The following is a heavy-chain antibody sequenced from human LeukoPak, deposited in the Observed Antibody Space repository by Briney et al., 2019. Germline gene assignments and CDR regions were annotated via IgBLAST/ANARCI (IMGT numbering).Heavy chain of an antibody. V-gene: IGHV4-61*01. D-gene: IGHD2-15*01. CDR2: IYYSGST. CDR1: GGSFNSGSYF. Sequence: PPETLSLTCTVSGGSFNSGSYFWTWIRQPPGKGLEWIGYIYYSGSTNYNPSLKSRVTISIDTSKNQFSLRLSSVTAADTAVYYCARDPGYCSGSSCYGLGPEGYWGQGTLVTVSS. CDR3: ARDPGYCSGSSCYGLGPEGY. J-gene: IGHJ4*02.